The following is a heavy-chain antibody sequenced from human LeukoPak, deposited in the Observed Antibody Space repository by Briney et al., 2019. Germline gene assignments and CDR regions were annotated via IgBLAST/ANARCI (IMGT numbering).Heavy chain of an antibody. CDR1: GGTFSSYA. V-gene: IGHV1-69*05. CDR2: IIPIFGTA. J-gene: IGHJ4*02. D-gene: IGHD1-7*01. Sequence: ASVKVSCKASGGTFSSYAISWVRQAPGQGLEWIGGIIPIFGTANYAQKFQGRVTITTDESTSTAYMELSSLRSEDTAVYYCARDTVGITGTTGYFDYWGQGTLVTVSS. CDR3: ARDTVGITGTTGYFDY.